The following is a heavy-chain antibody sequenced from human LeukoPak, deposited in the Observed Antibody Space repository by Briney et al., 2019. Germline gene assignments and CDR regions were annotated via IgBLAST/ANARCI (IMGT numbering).Heavy chain of an antibody. CDR2: ISSSSSYI. J-gene: IGHJ4*02. D-gene: IGHD3-22*01. Sequence: GGSLRLSCAASGFTFSSYWMSWVRQAPGKGLEWVSSISSSSSYIYYADSVKGRFTISRDNAKNSLYLQMNSLRAKDTAVYYCARDATSIYYYDSSGYYPGYWGQGTLVTVSS. V-gene: IGHV3-21*01. CDR3: ARDATSIYYYDSSGYYPGY. CDR1: GFTFSSYW.